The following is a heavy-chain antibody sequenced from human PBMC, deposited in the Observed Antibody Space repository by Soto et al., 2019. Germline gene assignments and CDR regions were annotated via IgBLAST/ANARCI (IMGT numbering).Heavy chain of an antibody. CDR1: GGSISSSNYY. J-gene: IGHJ5*02. Sequence: QLQLQESGPGLVKSSETLSLTCTVSGGSISSSNYYWGWIRQPPGKGLEWIATVDYTGSTYYSPAPKSRVTISGDTPNNQFSLRLSSVTAADTAVYYCARHQSIGARPCSIDPWGQGTLVTVSS. CDR2: VDYTGST. D-gene: IGHD6-6*01. CDR3: ARHQSIGARPCSIDP. V-gene: IGHV4-39*01.